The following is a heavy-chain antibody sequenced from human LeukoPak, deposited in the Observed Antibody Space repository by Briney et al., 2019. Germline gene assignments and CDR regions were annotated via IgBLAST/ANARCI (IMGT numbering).Heavy chain of an antibody. V-gene: IGHV3-48*01. CDR3: VRQFAS. Sequence: PGGSLRLSCAASGFTFSDHIMNWVRQLPGKRLEWVAYVSGSGSTVYYADSVKGRITISRDNGKSSLYLQMNSLRVEDTALYYCVRQFASWGQGTLVTVSS. J-gene: IGHJ4*02. CDR1: GFTFSDHI. CDR2: VSGSGSTV.